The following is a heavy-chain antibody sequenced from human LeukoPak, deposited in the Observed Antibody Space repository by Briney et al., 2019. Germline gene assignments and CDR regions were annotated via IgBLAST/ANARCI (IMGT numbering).Heavy chain of an antibody. Sequence: SVKVSCKASGYTFTGYYMHWVRQAPGQGLEWMGGIIPIFGTANYAQKFQGRVTITADESTSTAYMELSSLRSEDTAVYYCARGSPYYYDSSGKDFDYWGQGTLVTVSS. J-gene: IGHJ4*02. CDR3: ARGSPYYYDSSGKDFDY. CDR2: IIPIFGTA. D-gene: IGHD3-22*01. CDR1: GYTFTGYY. V-gene: IGHV1-69*13.